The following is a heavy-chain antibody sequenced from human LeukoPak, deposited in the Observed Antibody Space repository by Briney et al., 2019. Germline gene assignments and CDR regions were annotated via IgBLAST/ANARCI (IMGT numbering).Heavy chain of an antibody. CDR2: MNPNSGNT. D-gene: IGHD3-10*01. Sequence: ASVKVSCKASGYTFTSYDINWVRQATGQGLEWMGWMNPNSGNTGYAQRFQGRVTMTRNTSISTAYMELSSLRSEDTAVYYCARDRGMVRSLRLFDPWGQGTLVTVSS. V-gene: IGHV1-8*01. CDR1: GYTFTSYD. J-gene: IGHJ5*02. CDR3: ARDRGMVRSLRLFDP.